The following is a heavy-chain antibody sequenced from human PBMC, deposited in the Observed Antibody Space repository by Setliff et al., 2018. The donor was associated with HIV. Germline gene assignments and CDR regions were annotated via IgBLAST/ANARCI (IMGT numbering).Heavy chain of an antibody. CDR3: ATDPRRLSY. V-gene: IGHV3-21*05. CDR1: GYTFTSYA. Sequence: ASVKVSCKASGYTFTSYAMNWIRQAPGKGLELLSYISVSGTDIKYADSVKGRFTISRDNAKNSLYLQMNSLRAEDTAVYYCATDPRRLSYWGQGTLVTVSS. J-gene: IGHJ4*02. CDR2: ISVSGTDI. D-gene: IGHD2-21*01.